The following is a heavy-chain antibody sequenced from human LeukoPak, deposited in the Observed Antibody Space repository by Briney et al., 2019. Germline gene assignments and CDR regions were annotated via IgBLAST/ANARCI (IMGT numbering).Heavy chain of an antibody. J-gene: IGHJ3*02. CDR1: GGSISSYY. D-gene: IGHD6-13*01. CDR2: IYYSGRT. CDR3: ARDRPGIAKDRDAFDI. V-gene: IGHV4-59*01. Sequence: PSETLSLTCTVSGGSISSYYWSWIRQPPGKGLEWIGYIYYSGRTNYNPSLKSRVTISVDTSKNQFSLKLRSLTAADTAVYYCARDRPGIAKDRDAFDIWGQGTMVTVSS.